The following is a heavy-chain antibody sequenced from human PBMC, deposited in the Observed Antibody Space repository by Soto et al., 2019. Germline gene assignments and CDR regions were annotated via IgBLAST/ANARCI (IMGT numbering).Heavy chain of an antibody. CDR3: ARVVLTITRGAFDA. D-gene: IGHD3-9*01. J-gene: IGHJ3*01. CDR2: IAHSGTS. CDR1: GGSISSSHW. V-gene: IGHV4-4*02. Sequence: QVQLQESGPGLVTPSGTLSLTCAVSGGSISSSHWWTWARQSPGKALEYIGEIAHSGTSNSNPSLKSRVTLSVDESKNHFSLTLVSVTAADTALYYCARVVLTITRGAFDAWGEGTLVIVSS.